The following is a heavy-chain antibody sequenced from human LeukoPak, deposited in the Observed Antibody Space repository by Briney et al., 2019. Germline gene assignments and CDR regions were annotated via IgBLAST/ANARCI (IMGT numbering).Heavy chain of an antibody. D-gene: IGHD3-3*01. CDR2: INHSGST. CDR3: ARAPYYDFWSGYYRAFDI. Sequence: PSETLSLTCAVYGGSFSGYYWSWIHQPPGKGLEWIGEINHSGSTNYNPSLKSRVTISVDTSKNQFSLKLSSVTAADTAVYYCARAPYYDFWSGYYRAFDIWGQGTMVTVSS. V-gene: IGHV4-34*01. CDR1: GGSFSGYY. J-gene: IGHJ3*02.